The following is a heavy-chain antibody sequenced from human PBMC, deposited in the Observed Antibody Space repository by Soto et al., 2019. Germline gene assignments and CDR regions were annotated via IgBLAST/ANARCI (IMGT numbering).Heavy chain of an antibody. CDR2: ISGSGGST. Sequence: GGSLRLSCAASGFTFSSYAMSWVRQAPGKGLEWVSAISGSGGSTYYADSVKGRFTISRDNSKNTLYLQMNSLRAEDTAVYYCAKDHRRARRSHDAFDIWGQGTMVTVSS. J-gene: IGHJ3*02. CDR1: GFTFSSYA. CDR3: AKDHRRARRSHDAFDI. V-gene: IGHV3-23*01.